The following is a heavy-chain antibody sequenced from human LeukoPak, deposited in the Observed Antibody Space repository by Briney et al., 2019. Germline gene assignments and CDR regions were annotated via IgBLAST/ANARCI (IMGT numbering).Heavy chain of an antibody. CDR1: GGTFSSYA. V-gene: IGHV1-69*05. D-gene: IGHD6-13*01. CDR2: IIPIFGKA. Sequence: ASVTVSCTASGGTFSSYAISWVRQAPGQGLEWMGGIIPIFGKANYAQTSQGRVTITRNTSISTAYMELSSLRSEDTAVYYCARAGGSSSWYVGYYYYYYMDVWGKGTTVAVSS. J-gene: IGHJ6*03. CDR3: ARAGGSSSWYVGYYYYYYMDV.